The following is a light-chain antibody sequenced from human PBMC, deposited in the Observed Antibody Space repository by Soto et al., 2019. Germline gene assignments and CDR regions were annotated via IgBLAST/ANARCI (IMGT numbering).Light chain of an antibody. Sequence: EIVMTQSPATLSVSPGERATLSCRASQSVSSNLAWYQQKPGQAPMLLIYGASTRATGIPARSSGSGSGTEFTLTISSLQSEDFAVYYCQQYNNWPPGTFGPGTKVDIK. J-gene: IGKJ3*01. CDR3: QQYNNWPPGT. V-gene: IGKV3-15*01. CDR2: GAS. CDR1: QSVSSN.